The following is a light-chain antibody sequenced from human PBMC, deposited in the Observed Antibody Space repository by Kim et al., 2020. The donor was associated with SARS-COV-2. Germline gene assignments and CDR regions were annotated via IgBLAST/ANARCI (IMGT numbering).Light chain of an antibody. Sequence: ASVGDRVTITCRASQSISSYLSWFQQRPGKAPTLLIYLASNLQSGVPSRFSGSESGTEFTLTISSLQPEDFATYYCQQTYITPLTFGGGTKVDIK. V-gene: IGKV1-39*01. CDR3: QQTYITPLT. CDR2: LAS. CDR1: QSISSY. J-gene: IGKJ4*01.